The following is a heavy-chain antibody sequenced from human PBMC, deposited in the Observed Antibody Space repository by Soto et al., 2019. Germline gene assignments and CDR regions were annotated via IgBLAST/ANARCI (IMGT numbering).Heavy chain of an antibody. CDR2: IYPGDSDT. Sequence: RGESLKISCKGSGYSFTSYWIGWVRQMPGKGLEWMGIIYPGDSDTRYSPSFQGQVTISADKSISTAYLQWSSLKASDTAMYYCARLGSDIVVVPAAIAQPGLIYYYYYMDVWGKGTTVTVSS. CDR1: GYSFTSYW. V-gene: IGHV5-51*01. J-gene: IGHJ6*03. CDR3: ARLGSDIVVVPAAIAQPGLIYYYYYMDV. D-gene: IGHD2-2*01.